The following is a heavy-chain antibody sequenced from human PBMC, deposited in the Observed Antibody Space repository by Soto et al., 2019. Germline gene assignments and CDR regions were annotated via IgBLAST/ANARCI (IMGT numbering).Heavy chain of an antibody. CDR1: GGSISSGGYS. CDR3: ARERGEYWSRTSCYRGTFNWFDP. Sequence: SETLSLTCAVSGGSISSGGYSWSWIRQASGKGLEWIAYIHHSGSTYYNPSLKSRVTISPDRSKNRFSLKLTYVTAADTAVYYCARERGEYWSRTSCYRGTFNWFDPWGQGTLVTVSS. J-gene: IGHJ5*02. V-gene: IGHV4-30-2*01. CDR2: IHHSGST. D-gene: IGHD2-2*02.